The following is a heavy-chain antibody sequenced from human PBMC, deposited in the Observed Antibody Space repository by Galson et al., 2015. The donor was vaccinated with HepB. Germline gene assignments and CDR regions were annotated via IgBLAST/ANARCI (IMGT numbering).Heavy chain of an antibody. CDR1: GFTFDDYA. V-gene: IGHV3-9*01. CDR2: ISWNSGSI. D-gene: IGHD6-19*01. Sequence: SLRLSCAASGFTFDDYAMHWVRQAPGKGLEWVSGISWNSGSIGYADSVKGRFTISRDNAKNSLYLQMNSLRAEDTALYYCAKDGGDSSDYMDVWGKGTTVTVSS. CDR3: AKDGGDSSDYMDV. J-gene: IGHJ6*03.